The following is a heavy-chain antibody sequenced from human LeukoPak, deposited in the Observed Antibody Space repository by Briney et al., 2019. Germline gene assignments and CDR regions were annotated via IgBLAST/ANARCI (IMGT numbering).Heavy chain of an antibody. CDR2: ISTNSGGT. J-gene: IGHJ5*02. D-gene: IGHD2-8*01. V-gene: IGHV1-2*06. Sequence: ASVKVSCKASGYTFTGNDMHWVRQAPGQGLEWVGRISTNSGGTTYAQKFQGRVTMTRDTSISTAYMELTSLKTDDTAVYYCARVFCVHGVCYTGDWFDPWGQGTLVTVSS. CDR3: ARVFCVHGVCYTGDWFDP. CDR1: GYTFTGND.